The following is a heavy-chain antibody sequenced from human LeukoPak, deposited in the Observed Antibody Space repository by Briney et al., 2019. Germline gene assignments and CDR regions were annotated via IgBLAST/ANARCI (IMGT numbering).Heavy chain of an antibody. CDR2: IPYDGSNK. Sequence: GGSLRLSCVASGLTFSDYGMHWVRQAPGKGLEWVTFIPYDGSNKYYADSVKGRFTISRDNTKNTLYLQMNSLRTEDTAMYYCATDVRDEYSSGWYPIGYWGQGTLVTVSS. J-gene: IGHJ4*02. CDR1: GLTFSDYG. V-gene: IGHV3-30*02. CDR3: ATDVRDEYSSGWYPIGY. D-gene: IGHD6-19*01.